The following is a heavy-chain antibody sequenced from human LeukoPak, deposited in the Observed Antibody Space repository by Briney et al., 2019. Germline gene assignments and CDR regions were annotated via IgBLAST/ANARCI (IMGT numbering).Heavy chain of an antibody. V-gene: IGHV4-59*12. D-gene: IGHD5-24*01. J-gene: IGHJ4*02. CDR2: VFYRGIT. CDR3: ARGRDGYVY. CDR1: NGSISNYY. Sequence: PSETLSLTCTVSNGSISNYYWTWIRQPPGKGLEWIGYVFYRGITNYNPSLKGRVSISVDMSKNQFSLKLRSVTAADMAFYYCARGRDGYVYWGPGTLVTVSS.